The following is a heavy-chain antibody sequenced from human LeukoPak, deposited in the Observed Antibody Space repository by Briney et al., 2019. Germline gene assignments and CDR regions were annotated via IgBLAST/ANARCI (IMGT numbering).Heavy chain of an antibody. CDR1: GGSFSDYH. V-gene: IGHV4-34*01. J-gene: IGHJ4*02. CDR3: ARSSRSCSGSSCFPLDY. CDR2: INHSGST. Sequence: SETLSLTCAVYGGSFSDYHWSWTRQPPGKGLDWIGEINHSGSTTYNPSLKSRVTISIDTSKNQFSLKLSSVTAADTAVYYCARSSRSCSGSSCFPLDYWGQGTLVTVSS. D-gene: IGHD2-15*01.